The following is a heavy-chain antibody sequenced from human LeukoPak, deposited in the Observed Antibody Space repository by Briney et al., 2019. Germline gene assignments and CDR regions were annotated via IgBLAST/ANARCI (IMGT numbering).Heavy chain of an antibody. V-gene: IGHV3-23*01. CDR3: AKAELGVDXFFDY. CDR1: GFTFSDYA. CDR2: LSGSGAGT. Sequence: PGGSLRLSCAASGFTFSDYALGWVRQAPGRGLEWVATLSGSGAGTYYSDSVQGRFTISRNNSKRTLFLQMNSLRAEDTAFYYCAKAELGVDXFFDY. J-gene: IGHJ4*01. D-gene: IGHD3-3*01.